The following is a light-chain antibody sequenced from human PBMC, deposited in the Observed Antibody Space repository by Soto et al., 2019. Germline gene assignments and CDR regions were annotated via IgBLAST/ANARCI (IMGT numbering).Light chain of an antibody. J-gene: IGKJ2*03. V-gene: IGKV1-8*01. CDR1: QGFSSY. CDR2: AAS. Sequence: AIRMTQSPSSLSASTGDRVTITCRASQGFSSYLAWYQQKPGKAPKLLIYAASTLQSGVASRFSGSGSGTDFTLTISCLQSEDFATYYCQQYYSYSYSFGQGTKLEIK. CDR3: QQYYSYSYS.